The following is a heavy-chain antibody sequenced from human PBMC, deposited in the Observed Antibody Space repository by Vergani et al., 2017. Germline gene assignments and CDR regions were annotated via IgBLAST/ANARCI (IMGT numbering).Heavy chain of an antibody. V-gene: IGHV4-34*01. CDR1: RGSFSDYY. CDR2: VNHGGST. CDR3: ASIARAPTRRNPPPDY. Sequence: QVQLQEWGAGLLKTSETLSLTCGVSRGSFSDYYWSWIRQAPGMGLEWIGEVNHGGSTNYNPSLKSRVSISVDTSKNQFSLQLTSVTAADSALYFCASIARAPTRRNPPPDYGGQGILVTVSS. D-gene: IGHD3-16*02. J-gene: IGHJ4*02.